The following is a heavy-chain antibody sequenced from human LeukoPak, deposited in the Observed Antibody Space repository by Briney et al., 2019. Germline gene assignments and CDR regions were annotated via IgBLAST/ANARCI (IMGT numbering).Heavy chain of an antibody. J-gene: IGHJ4*02. CDR1: GGSISYYY. D-gene: IGHD1/OR15-1a*01. V-gene: IGHV4-4*07. CDR2: INTSGST. CDR3: ARGGRDTNNEREYDH. Sequence: SETLSLTCTVSGGSISYYYWTWIRQPAGKGLEWIGRINTSGSTNYNPSLRSRVTMSVDTSKNQFSLKLSSVTAAGAAVYYCARGGRDTNNEREYDHWGQGTLVTVSS.